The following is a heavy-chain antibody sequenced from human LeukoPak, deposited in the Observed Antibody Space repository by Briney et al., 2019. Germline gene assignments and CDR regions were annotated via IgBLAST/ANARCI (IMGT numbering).Heavy chain of an antibody. Sequence: SETLSLTCTVSGDSISSGTYYWTWLRQPPGKGLGWIGYIYHSGSTYYNPSLKSRVTISVDRSKNQFSLKLNSMTAADTAVYYCARSLGNSSVDAFDIWGQGTMVTVSS. CDR3: ARSLGNSSVDAFDI. J-gene: IGHJ3*02. CDR1: GDSISSGTYY. D-gene: IGHD1-1*01. V-gene: IGHV4-30-2*01. CDR2: IYHSGST.